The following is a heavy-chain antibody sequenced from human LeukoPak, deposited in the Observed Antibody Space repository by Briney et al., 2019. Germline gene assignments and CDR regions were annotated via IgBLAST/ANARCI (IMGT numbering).Heavy chain of an antibody. CDR2: INQDGSGT. CDR3: LRPLRETTGDY. V-gene: IGHV3-7*01. J-gene: IGHJ4*02. D-gene: IGHD1-14*01. Sequence: GGSLRLSCVVSGFTFSNYWLSWVRQAPGRGLEWVANINQDGSGTYYVDSVRGRFVISRDNAKSSLYLQMNSLRVDDTAVYHCLRPLRETTGDYWGQGTLVSVSS. CDR1: GFTFSNYW.